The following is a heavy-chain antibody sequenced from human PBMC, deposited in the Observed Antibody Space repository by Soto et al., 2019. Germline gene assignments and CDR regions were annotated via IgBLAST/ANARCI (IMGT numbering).Heavy chain of an antibody. D-gene: IGHD3-16*01. J-gene: IGHJ5*02. CDR3: VRIRYQLPSSVLWLDP. CDR1: GGSISSYY. Sequence: SETLSLTCTVSGGSISSYYWSWIRQPAGKGLEWIGRIYTSGSTNYNPSLKSRVTMSVDTSQNQFSLRLISVTAADTAMYFCVRIRYQLPSSVLWLDPWGQGTPVTVSS. V-gene: IGHV4-4*07. CDR2: IYTSGST.